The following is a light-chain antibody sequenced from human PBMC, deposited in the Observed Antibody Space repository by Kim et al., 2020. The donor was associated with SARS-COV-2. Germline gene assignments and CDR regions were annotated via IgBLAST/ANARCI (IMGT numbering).Light chain of an antibody. CDR1: QTVSSSI. J-gene: IGKJ4*01. CDR2: GGS. Sequence: SAGERATHSCRASQTVSSSIIAWYQQKPGQAPRLLIYGGSGRATGIPDRFSGSGSGTDFILTISSLEPEDFAVYYCQQYGPSPLTFGGGTKVDIK. CDR3: QQYGPSPLT. V-gene: IGKV3-20*01.